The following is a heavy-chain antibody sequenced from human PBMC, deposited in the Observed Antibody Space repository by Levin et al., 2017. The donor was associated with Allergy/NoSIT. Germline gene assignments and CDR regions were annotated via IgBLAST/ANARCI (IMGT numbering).Heavy chain of an antibody. Sequence: RAGGSLRLSCAASGFTFDDYGMSWVRQAPGKGLEWVSGINWNGGSTGYADSVKGRFTISRDNAKNSLYLQMNSLRAEDTALYYCARSSSRGYSYGFDYWGQGTLVTVSS. CDR3: ARSSSRGYSYGFDY. CDR1: GFTFDDYG. CDR2: INWNGGST. D-gene: IGHD5-18*01. J-gene: IGHJ4*02. V-gene: IGHV3-20*04.